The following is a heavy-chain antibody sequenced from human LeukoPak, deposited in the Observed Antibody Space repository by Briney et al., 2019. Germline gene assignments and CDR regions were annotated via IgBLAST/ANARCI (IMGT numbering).Heavy chain of an antibody. CDR1: GFTFSDYY. CDR2: ISNSGTTI. V-gene: IGHV3-11*01. CDR3: ARAQITVTIPKPLDS. D-gene: IGHD4-17*01. J-gene: IGHJ4*02. Sequence: GGSLRLSCAASGFTFSDYYMNWIRQAPGKGLEWVSYISNSGTTIYYADSVKGRFTISRDNARNSLYLQMNSLRAEDTAVYYCARAQITVTIPKPLDSWGQGTLVTVSS.